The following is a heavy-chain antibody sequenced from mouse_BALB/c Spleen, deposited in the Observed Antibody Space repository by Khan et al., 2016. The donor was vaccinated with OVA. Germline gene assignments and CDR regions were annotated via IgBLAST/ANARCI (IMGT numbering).Heavy chain of an antibody. D-gene: IGHD4-1*01. CDR2: IDYSGST. J-gene: IGHJ3*01. CDR1: GYSITGDYA. V-gene: IGHV3-2*02. CDR3: ARLGPGFAY. Sequence: EVQLVESGPGLVKPSQSLSLTCTVTGYSITGDYAWNWIRQFPGNKLEWMGYIDYSGSTSYNPSLKSRISITRDTSKNQFFLRLNSVTNEDTATYYCARLGPGFAYWGQGTLVTVSA.